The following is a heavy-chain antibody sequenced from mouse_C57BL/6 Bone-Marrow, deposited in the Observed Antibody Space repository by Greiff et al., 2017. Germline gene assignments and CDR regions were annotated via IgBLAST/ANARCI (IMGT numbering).Heavy chain of an antibody. CDR1: GYTFTSYG. J-gene: IGHJ4*01. D-gene: IGHD1-1*01. V-gene: IGHV1-81*01. CDR2: IYPRSGNP. Sequence: QVQLKQSGAELARPGASVKLSCKASGYTFTSYGISWVKQRTGQGLEWIGEIYPRSGNPYYNEKFKGKATLTADKSSSTAYMELRSLTSEDSAVEICARKDGSTSGDDWGQGTSVTVSS. CDR3: ARKDGSTSGDD.